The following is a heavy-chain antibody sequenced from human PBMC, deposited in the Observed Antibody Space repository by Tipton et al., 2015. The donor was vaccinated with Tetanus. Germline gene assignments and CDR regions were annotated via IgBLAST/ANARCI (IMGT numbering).Heavy chain of an antibody. V-gene: IGHV1-2*02. CDR1: GYTFTDFH. CDR3: ARGGTSAYYFDTSGFAVLGYGMDV. Sequence: QLVQSGAEVRKPGASVKVSCKASGYTFTDFHIHWVRQAPGQGLEWMGWINTYNGDTKFTETFQARVTLTRDTPINVTYMELSRLRSDDAAVYYCARGGTSAYYFDTSGFAVLGYGMDVWGQGTTVTVSS. CDR2: INTYNGDT. J-gene: IGHJ6*02. D-gene: IGHD3-22*01.